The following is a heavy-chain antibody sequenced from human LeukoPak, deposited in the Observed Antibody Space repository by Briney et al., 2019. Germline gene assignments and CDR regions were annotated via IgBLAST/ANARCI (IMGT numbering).Heavy chain of an antibody. CDR3: ARNSSDWYGYMDV. CDR1: GYTFNSYG. Sequence: ASVKVSCKASGYTFNSYGIGWVRQAPGQGLEWMGWISTYNGYANYAQRLQGRVTMTTETSTSTAYMELRSLRSDDTAVYYCARNSSDWYGYMDVWGKGTTVTVSS. V-gene: IGHV1-18*01. J-gene: IGHJ6*04. D-gene: IGHD6-19*01. CDR2: ISTYNGYA.